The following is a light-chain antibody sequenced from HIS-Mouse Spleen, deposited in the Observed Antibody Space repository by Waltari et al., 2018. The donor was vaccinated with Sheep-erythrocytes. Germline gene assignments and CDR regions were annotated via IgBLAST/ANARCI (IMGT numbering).Light chain of an antibody. J-gene: IGLJ3*02. V-gene: IGLV2-23*01. CDR2: EGS. Sequence: QSALTQPASVSGSPGQSITISCTGTSSDVGSYNLVSWYQQHPGKAPKLMIYEGSKRPSGVSNLFSGSKSGNTASLTISWLQAEDEADYYCCSYAGSSTPWVFGGGTKLTVL. CDR1: SSDVGSYNL. CDR3: CSYAGSSTPWV.